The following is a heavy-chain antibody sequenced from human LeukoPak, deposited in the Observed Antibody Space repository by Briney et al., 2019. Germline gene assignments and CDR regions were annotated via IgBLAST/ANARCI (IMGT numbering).Heavy chain of an antibody. CDR2: ISGDGGTT. Sequence: PGGSLRLSCAASGFIFDDYGMHWVRQAPGKGLEWVSLISGDGGTTYYADSVKGRFTISRDNSKNSLYLQMNSLRTEDTALYYCAKDTYSSNWASEDYWGQGTLVTVSS. CDR1: GFIFDDYG. J-gene: IGHJ4*02. V-gene: IGHV3-43*02. D-gene: IGHD6-13*01. CDR3: AKDTYSSNWASEDY.